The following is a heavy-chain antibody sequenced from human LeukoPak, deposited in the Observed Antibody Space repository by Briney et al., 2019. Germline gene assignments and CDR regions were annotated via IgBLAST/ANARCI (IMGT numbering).Heavy chain of an antibody. Sequence: SETLSLTCTVSGYSISSGYYWGWIRQPPGKGLEWIGYTYYSGSTNYNPSLKSRVTISVDTSKNQFSLKLSSVTAADTAVYYCATSLTAIFDYWGQGTLVTVSS. J-gene: IGHJ4*02. D-gene: IGHD7-27*01. CDR2: TYYSGST. CDR3: ATSLTAIFDY. V-gene: IGHV4-38-2*02. CDR1: GYSISSGYY.